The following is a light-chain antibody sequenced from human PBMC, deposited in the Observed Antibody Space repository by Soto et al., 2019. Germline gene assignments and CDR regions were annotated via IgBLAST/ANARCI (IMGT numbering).Light chain of an antibody. CDR2: DAS. J-gene: IGKJ5*01. CDR3: QQRSNWPSIT. Sequence: EIVLTQSPATLSLSPGERATLSCRASESVSSYLDWYQQKPGQAPRLLMYDASTRATGIPARFSGSGSGTDFTLTISSLEPEDSAVYYCQQRSNWPSITFGQGTRLEIK. V-gene: IGKV3-11*01. CDR1: ESVSSY.